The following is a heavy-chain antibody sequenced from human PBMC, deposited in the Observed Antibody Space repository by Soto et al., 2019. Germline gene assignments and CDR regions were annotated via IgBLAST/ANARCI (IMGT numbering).Heavy chain of an antibody. CDR1: GGSFSGYY. J-gene: IGHJ6*02. Sequence: LSLTCAVYGGSFSGYYWSWIRQPPGKGLGWIGEINHSGSTNYNPSLKSRVTISVDTSKTQFSLKLSSVTAADTAVYYCARGRMLLWFGENYGMDVWGQGTTVTVSS. D-gene: IGHD3-10*01. V-gene: IGHV4-34*01. CDR2: INHSGST. CDR3: ARGRMLLWFGENYGMDV.